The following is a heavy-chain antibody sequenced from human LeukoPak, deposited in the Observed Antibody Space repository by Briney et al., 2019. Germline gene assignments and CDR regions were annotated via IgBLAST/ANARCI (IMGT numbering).Heavy chain of an antibody. CDR3: AGPRITIFGVVIWDAFDI. CDR1: GGTFSSYA. J-gene: IGHJ3*02. CDR2: IIPIFGTA. D-gene: IGHD3-3*01. Sequence: ASVKVSCKASGGTFSSYAISWVRRAPGQGLEWMGGIIPIFGTANYAQKFQGRVTITADESTSTAYMELSSLRSEDTAVYYCAGPRITIFGVVIWDAFDIWGQGTMVTVSS. V-gene: IGHV1-69*13.